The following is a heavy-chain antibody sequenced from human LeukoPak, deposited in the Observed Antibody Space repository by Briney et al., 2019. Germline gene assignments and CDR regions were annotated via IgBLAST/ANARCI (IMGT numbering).Heavy chain of an antibody. D-gene: IGHD5-24*01. J-gene: IGHJ4*02. CDR2: INPNSGGT. Sequence: GASVKLSCKSAGYTFTGYYMHWVRQAPGQGLGGMGWINPNSGGTNYAQKFQGRVTMTSDTSISTAYMELSSLRSEDTAVYYCARDGYTPKTGSDYYFDYWGQGTLVTVSS. CDR3: ARDGYTPKTGSDYYFDY. CDR1: GYTFTGYY. V-gene: IGHV1-2*02.